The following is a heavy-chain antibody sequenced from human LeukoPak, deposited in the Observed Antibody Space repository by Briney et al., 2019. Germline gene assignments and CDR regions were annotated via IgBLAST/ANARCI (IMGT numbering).Heavy chain of an antibody. V-gene: IGHV3-11*04. CDR2: ISPSGTDI. J-gene: IGHJ4*02. CDR1: GFTFTDTY. D-gene: IGHD5-18*01. CDR3: ARVARGYSYGPFDY. Sequence: PGGSLRLSCAVSGFTFTDTYMTWIRQAPGKGLESLSYISPSGTDISYADSVKGRFTISRDNAKNSLYLQMNSLRAEDTVVYYCARVARGYSYGPFDYWGQGTLVTVSS.